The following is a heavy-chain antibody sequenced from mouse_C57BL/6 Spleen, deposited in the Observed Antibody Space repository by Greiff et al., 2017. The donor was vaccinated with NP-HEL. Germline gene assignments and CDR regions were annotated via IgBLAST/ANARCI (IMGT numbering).Heavy chain of an antibody. V-gene: IGHV5-17*01. J-gene: IGHJ4*01. Sequence: EVQRVESGGGLVKAGGSLKLSCAASGFTFSDYGMHWVRQAPEKGLEWVAYISSGSSTIYYADTVKGRFTISRDNAKNTLFLQMTSLRSEDTAMYYCAKHYSNGYAMDYGGQGTSFTVSS. CDR1: GFTFSDYG. CDR3: AKHYSNGYAMDY. D-gene: IGHD2-5*01. CDR2: ISSGSSTI.